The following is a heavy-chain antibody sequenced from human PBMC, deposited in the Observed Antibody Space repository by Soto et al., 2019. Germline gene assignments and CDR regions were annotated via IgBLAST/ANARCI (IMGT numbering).Heavy chain of an antibody. V-gene: IGHV4-31*03. CDR3: ARGYSSGYLGNWFDP. D-gene: IGHD3-22*01. CDR1: GASISSGGYY. Sequence: QVQLQESGPGLVKPSQTLSLTCTVSGASISSGGYYWGWIRQRPGKGLEWIGYIYYSGITNYNPSLKSRVAISGYTSKNQFSLELSSVTAADTAVYYCARGYSSGYLGNWFDPWGQGVLVTVSS. CDR2: IYYSGIT. J-gene: IGHJ5*02.